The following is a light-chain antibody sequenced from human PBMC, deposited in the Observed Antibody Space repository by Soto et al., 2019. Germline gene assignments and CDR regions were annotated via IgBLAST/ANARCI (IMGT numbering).Light chain of an antibody. CDR1: TSNIESHS. Sequence: QSVRTQPPSASGTPGQRIIISCSGSTSNIESHSVNWFQQVPGTAPRLLIITNNQRPSGVPDRFSGSKSGASASLAISGLQSEDEATYYCATCDESRKGVFGNGTKVTV. V-gene: IGLV1-44*01. CDR2: TNN. CDR3: ATCDESRKGV. J-gene: IGLJ1*01.